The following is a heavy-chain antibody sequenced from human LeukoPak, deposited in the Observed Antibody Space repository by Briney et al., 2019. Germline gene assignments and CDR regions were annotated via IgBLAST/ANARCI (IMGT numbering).Heavy chain of an antibody. V-gene: IGHV3-23*01. CDR3: AKDLIYYAPAAPYYFDY. J-gene: IGHJ4*02. CDR2: ISGGGVNI. Sequence: GGSLRLSCAASGFTFSSYSINWVRQAPGKGLEWVSVISGGGVNIFYAESVKGRFTISRDDSKNTVYLQMNSLRAEDTAVYYCAKDLIYYAPAAPYYFDYWGQGTLVTVSS. CDR1: GFTFSSYS. D-gene: IGHD2-2*01.